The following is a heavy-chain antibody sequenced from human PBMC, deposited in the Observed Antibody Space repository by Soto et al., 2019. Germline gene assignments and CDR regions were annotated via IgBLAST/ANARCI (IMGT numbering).Heavy chain of an antibody. V-gene: IGHV3-30-3*01. CDR3: ARDRFASSWSYFDY. Sequence: QVQLVESGGGVLQPGRSLRLSCAASGFTFSNYALHWVRQAPGKGLEWVAVISDDGSNKYYADSVKGRFTISRDNSKNTLYLQMNSLRAEDTAVYYCARDRFASSWSYFDYWGQGTPVTVSS. J-gene: IGHJ4*02. D-gene: IGHD6-13*01. CDR1: GFTFSNYA. CDR2: ISDDGSNK.